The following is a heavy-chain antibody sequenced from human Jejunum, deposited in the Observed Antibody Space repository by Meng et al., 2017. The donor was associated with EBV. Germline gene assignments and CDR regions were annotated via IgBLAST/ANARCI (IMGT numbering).Heavy chain of an antibody. CDR1: GFSLSTIGVG. D-gene: IGHD3-22*01. Sequence: QIPLKESGPSMVKPTQTLTLTCTFSGFSLSTIGVGVSWIRQPPGKAREWLALIYWDDDQRFSPSLRSRLTITKDTSKNQVVLTMTNMDPADTGTYFCAHFYDSSGYTDSWGQGTLVTVSS. CDR3: AHFYDSSGYTDS. J-gene: IGHJ5*01. V-gene: IGHV2-5*02. CDR2: IYWDDDQ.